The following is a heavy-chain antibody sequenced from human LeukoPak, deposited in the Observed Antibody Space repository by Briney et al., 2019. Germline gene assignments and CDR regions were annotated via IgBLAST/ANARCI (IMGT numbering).Heavy chain of an antibody. J-gene: IGHJ3*01. CDR3: AITYTSGSGDVFDV. D-gene: IGHD6-19*01. CDR2: INPNSGVT. Sequence: GSVKVSCKASGYTFIGYYIHWVRQAPGQGPEWMGWINPNSGVTNYGEKFQGRVTMTRDTSIITAYMDLSRLISDDTAVYFCAITYTSGSGDVFDVWGQGTMVAVSS. CDR1: GYTFIGYY. V-gene: IGHV1-2*02.